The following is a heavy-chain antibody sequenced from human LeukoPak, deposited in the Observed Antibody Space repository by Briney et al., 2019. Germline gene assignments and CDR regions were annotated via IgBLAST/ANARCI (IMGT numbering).Heavy chain of an antibody. J-gene: IGHJ4*02. CDR3: ARDPVDGYSLFDY. CDR2: IMSNNGGI. D-gene: IGHD5-18*01. CDR1: GYTLTDHH. Sequence: ASVKVSCKASGYTLTDHHVSWVRQAPGQGLEWMGWIMSNNGGIKYAQEFQGRVTMTRDTSINTAYLELSRLRSGDTAIYYCARDPVDGYSLFDYWGQGTLVTVSS. V-gene: IGHV1-2*02.